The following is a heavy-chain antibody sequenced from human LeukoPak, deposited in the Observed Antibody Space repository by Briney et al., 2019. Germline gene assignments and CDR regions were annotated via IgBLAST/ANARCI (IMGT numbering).Heavy chain of an antibody. CDR1: GYTFTGYY. CDR3: ARDEVDGYSDFDY. Sequence: ASVKVSCKASGYTFTGYYMHWVRQAPGQGLEWKGWINPNSGGTNYAQKFQGRVTMTRDTSISTAYMELSRLRSDDTAVYYCARDEVDGYSDFDYWGQGTLVTVSS. V-gene: IGHV1-2*02. J-gene: IGHJ4*02. CDR2: INPNSGGT. D-gene: IGHD5-24*01.